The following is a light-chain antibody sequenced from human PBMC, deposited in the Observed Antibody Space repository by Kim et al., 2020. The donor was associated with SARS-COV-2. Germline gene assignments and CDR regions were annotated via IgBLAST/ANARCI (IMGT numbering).Light chain of an antibody. CDR1: SGSIASNY. CDR2: GHN. V-gene: IGLV6-57*02. Sequence: KPVTITCTGSSGSIASNYVQWYQQRPGSAPTTVIYGHNQRPSGVPDRFSGSIDSSSNSASLTTSGLTTEDEADYYCQSYDSTTLWVFGGGTQLTVL. CDR3: QSYDSTTLWV. J-gene: IGLJ3*02.